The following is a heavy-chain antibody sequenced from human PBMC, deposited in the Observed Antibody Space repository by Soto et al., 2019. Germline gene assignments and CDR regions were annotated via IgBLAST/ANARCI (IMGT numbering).Heavy chain of an antibody. CDR3: AYRPGIFGVVTHSSSWYPDY. CDR2: ISGSGGST. J-gene: IGHJ4*02. Sequence: GGSLRLSCAASGFTFSSYAMSWVRQAPGKGLEWVSAISGSGGSTYYADSVKGRFTISRDNSKNTLYLQMNSLRAEDTAVYYCAYRPGIFGVVTHSSSWYPDYWGQGTLVTVSS. V-gene: IGHV3-23*01. CDR1: GFTFSSYA. D-gene: IGHD3-3*01.